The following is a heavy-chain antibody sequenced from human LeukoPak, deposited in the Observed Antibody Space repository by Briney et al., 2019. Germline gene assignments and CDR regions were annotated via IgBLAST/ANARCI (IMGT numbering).Heavy chain of an antibody. Sequence: RTSETLSLTCAVSEFFISSGYYWGWIRQTPGKGLEWIGTIFHTGNTSYKPSLKSRVTISVDTSKNYFSLRLTSVTAADTAVYYCATSQRGLIPYFDYWGQGALVTVSS. CDR3: ATSQRGLIPYFDY. V-gene: IGHV4-38-2*01. J-gene: IGHJ4*02. D-gene: IGHD3-10*01. CDR2: IFHTGNT. CDR1: EFFISSGYY.